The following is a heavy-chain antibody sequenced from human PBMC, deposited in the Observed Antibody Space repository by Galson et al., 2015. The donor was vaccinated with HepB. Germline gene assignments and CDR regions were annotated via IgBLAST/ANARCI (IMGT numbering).Heavy chain of an antibody. CDR2: IYPGDSDA. J-gene: IGHJ4*02. CDR3: ARHLTGADSGSGTRFDY. CDR1: GYRFTNYW. D-gene: IGHD3-10*01. V-gene: IGHV5-51*01. Sequence: QSGAEVKKPGESLKISCQGSGYRFTNYWIGWVRQMPGKGLEYMAIIYPGDSDARYSPSFQGQVTISVDKSISTAYLQWSSLKASDTAMYYCARHLTGADSGSGTRFDYWGQGTLVTVSS.